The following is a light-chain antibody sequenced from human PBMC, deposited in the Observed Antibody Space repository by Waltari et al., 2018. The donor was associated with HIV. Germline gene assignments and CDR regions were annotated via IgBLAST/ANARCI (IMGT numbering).Light chain of an antibody. CDR1: SSDVGSYNL. J-gene: IGLJ1*01. Sequence: QSALTQPASVSGSPGQSITISCTGTSSDVGSYNLVSWYQQYPGKVPKLMIYEVSKRHSGVSNRFSGSKSGNTASLTISGLQAEDEADYYCCSYAGSSTPFVFGTATKVTVL. V-gene: IGLV2-23*02. CDR2: EVS. CDR3: CSYAGSSTPFV.